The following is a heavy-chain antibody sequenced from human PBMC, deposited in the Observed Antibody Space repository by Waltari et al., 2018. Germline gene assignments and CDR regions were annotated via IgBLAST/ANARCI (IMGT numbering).Heavy chain of an antibody. J-gene: IGHJ4*02. D-gene: IGHD5-18*01. Sequence: EVQLVESGGGLVHPGGSRRLSCAASGFTVSAPHLSWVRQAPGRGLEWVSLIYDAGSTYYPDSVRGRFTISRDNSKNTVHLQMNSLRIEDTAIYYCARARDEETAMVYFDHWGQGTLVGVSS. V-gene: IGHV3-66*02. CDR1: GFTVSAPH. CDR3: ARARDEETAMVYFDH. CDR2: IYDAGST.